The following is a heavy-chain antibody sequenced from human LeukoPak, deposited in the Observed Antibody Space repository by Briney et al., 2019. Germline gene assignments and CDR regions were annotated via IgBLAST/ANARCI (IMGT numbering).Heavy chain of an antibody. Sequence: ASVKVSCKASGGTFTTYSLTWVRQAPGQGLEWMGRINPILGVNYYAQKFQVRVTISADKSMITAYMDLSNVTSEDTAVYYCVAVYDGAAGYFDLWGRGTLITVSS. CDR1: GGTFTTYS. V-gene: IGHV1-69*02. CDR3: VAVYDGAAGYFDL. J-gene: IGHJ2*01. D-gene: IGHD3-22*01. CDR2: INPILGVN.